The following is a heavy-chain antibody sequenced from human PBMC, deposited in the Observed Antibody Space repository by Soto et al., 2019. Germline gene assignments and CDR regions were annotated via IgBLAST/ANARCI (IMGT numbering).Heavy chain of an antibody. CDR2: IWYDGSTK. CDR1: GLTFTKYA. D-gene: IGHD2-21*02. CDR3: ATDPGGHCYYGLDY. Sequence: QVQLVESGGGVVQSGGSLRLSCAASGLTFTKYAMHWVRQAPGKGLEWVAVIWYDGSTKYYVDSVKGRFTISRDNSQNTLDLQMNSLRVEDTAVYYCATDPGGHCYYGLDYWGQGTLVTVSS. V-gene: IGHV3-33*01. J-gene: IGHJ4*02.